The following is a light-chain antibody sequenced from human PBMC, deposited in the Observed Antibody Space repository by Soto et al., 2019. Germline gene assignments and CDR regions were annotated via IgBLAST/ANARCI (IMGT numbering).Light chain of an antibody. CDR1: QDISTY. J-gene: IGKJ4*01. CDR3: QKYDNAPLT. Sequence: DIQMTQAPSSLSASVGDRVTITCLARQDISTYLAWYQQKPGKVPKLLLSAAYTLQSGVPPRFSGSGSGTDFTLTISSLQPEDVATYYCQKYDNAPLTVGGGTKVEIK. CDR2: AAY. V-gene: IGKV1-27*01.